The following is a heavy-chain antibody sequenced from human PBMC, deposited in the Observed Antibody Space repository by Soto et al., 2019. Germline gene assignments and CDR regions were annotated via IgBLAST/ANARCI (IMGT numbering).Heavy chain of an antibody. CDR3: ANSHSSSWYYFHY. Sequence: QVQLEESGGGVVQPGRSLRLSCAASGFTFSIYGMHWVRQAPGKGLEWVAVISYDGSNKYYADSVKGRFTISRDNSKNTLYLQMNSLRAEDTAVYYCANSHSSSWYYFHYWGQGTLVTVSS. D-gene: IGHD6-13*01. J-gene: IGHJ4*02. CDR2: ISYDGSNK. V-gene: IGHV3-30*18. CDR1: GFTFSIYG.